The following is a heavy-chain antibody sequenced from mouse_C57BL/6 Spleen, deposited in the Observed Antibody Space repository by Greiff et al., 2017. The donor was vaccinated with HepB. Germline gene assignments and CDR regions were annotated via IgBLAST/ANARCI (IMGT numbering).Heavy chain of an antibody. CDR3: ARSDYDYDWGYYFDY. Sequence: QVQLQQSGPELVKPGASVKISCKASGYAFSSSWMNWVKQRPGKGLEWIGRIYPGDGDTNYNGKFKGKATLTADKSSSTAYMQLSSLTSEDSAVYFCARSDYDYDWGYYFDYWGQGTTLTVSS. CDR2: IYPGDGDT. CDR1: GYAFSSSW. V-gene: IGHV1-82*01. J-gene: IGHJ2*01. D-gene: IGHD2-4*01.